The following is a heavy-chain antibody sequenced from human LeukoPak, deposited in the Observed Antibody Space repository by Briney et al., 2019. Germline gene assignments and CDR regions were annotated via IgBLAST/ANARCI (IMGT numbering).Heavy chain of an antibody. CDR1: GGSISTGGYY. D-gene: IGHD5-18*01. J-gene: IGHJ4*02. CDR2: IYNSGTT. Sequence: SETLSLTCTASGGSISTGGYYWTWIRQHPGKGLEWIGYIYNSGTTYYNPSLESRVTTSGDTSKKQFSLKLSSVTAADTAVYYCARTAGWSYGFDYWGQGTLVTVSS. V-gene: IGHV4-31*03. CDR3: ARTAGWSYGFDY.